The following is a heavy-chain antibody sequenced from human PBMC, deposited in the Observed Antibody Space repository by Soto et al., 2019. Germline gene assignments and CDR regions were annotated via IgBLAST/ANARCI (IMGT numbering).Heavy chain of an antibody. V-gene: IGHV4-4*07. CDR2: IQHTGNT. J-gene: IGHJ5*02. Sequence: PSETLSLTCAVSGASIRSYHWSFLRQPAGKGLEWIGRIQHTGNTNYNPSLKSRVTMSADTSKNQISPKMTSVTAADTAVYFCAKDVSSRRWFDPWGQGVRVTVSS. CDR1: GASIRSYH. CDR3: AKDVSSRRWFDP. D-gene: IGHD3-16*01.